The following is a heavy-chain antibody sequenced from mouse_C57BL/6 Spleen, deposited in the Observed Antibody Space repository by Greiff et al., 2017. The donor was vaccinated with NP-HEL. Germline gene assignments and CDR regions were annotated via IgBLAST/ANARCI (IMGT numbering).Heavy chain of an antibody. J-gene: IGHJ4*01. CDR2: INPGSGGT. D-gene: IGHD3-2*02. CDR3: ARMLDSSGYFYAMDY. V-gene: IGHV1-54*01. Sequence: VQLQQSGAELVRPGTSVKVSCKASGYAFTNYLIEWVKQRPGQGLEWIGVINPGSGGTNYNEKFKGKATLTADQSSSTAYMQLSSLTSDDSAVYFCARMLDSSGYFYAMDYWGQGTSVTVSS. CDR1: GYAFTNYL.